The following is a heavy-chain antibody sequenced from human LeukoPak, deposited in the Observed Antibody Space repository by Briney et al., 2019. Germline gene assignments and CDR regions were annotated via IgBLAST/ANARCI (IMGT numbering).Heavy chain of an antibody. CDR3: ARGSVLAMIVVVITKRFDYGMDV. CDR2: INPNSGGT. Sequence: ASVKVSCKASGYTFTGYYMHWVRQAPGQGLEWMGRINPNSGGTNYAQKFQGRVTMTRDTSTSTAYMELSRLRPDDTAVYYCARGSVLAMIVVVITKRFDYGMDVWGQGTTVTVSS. J-gene: IGHJ6*02. CDR1: GYTFTGYY. D-gene: IGHD3-22*01. V-gene: IGHV1-2*06.